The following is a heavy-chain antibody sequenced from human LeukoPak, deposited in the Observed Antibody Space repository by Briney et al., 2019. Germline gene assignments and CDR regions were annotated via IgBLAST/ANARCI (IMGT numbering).Heavy chain of an antibody. CDR1: GFTFSSYA. CDR2: ISGSGGST. CDR3: ANYWTTGTPTFAFDY. D-gene: IGHD1-1*01. V-gene: IGHV3-23*01. J-gene: IGHJ4*02. Sequence: GGSLRLSCAASGFTFSSYAISWVRQAPGKGLEWVSAISGSGGSTYYADSVKGRFTISRDNSKNTLYLQMNSLRAEDTAVYYCANYWTTGTPTFAFDYWGQGTLVTVSS.